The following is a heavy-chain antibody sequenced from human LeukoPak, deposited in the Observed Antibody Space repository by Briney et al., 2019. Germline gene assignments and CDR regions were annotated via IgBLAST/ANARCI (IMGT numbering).Heavy chain of an antibody. D-gene: IGHD3-22*01. CDR1: GGTFSSYV. CDR3: ASPPADYYDSRDYFDY. CDR2: IIPILGIA. J-gene: IGHJ4*02. V-gene: IGHV1-69*04. Sequence: SVKVSFKASGGTFSSYVISWVRQAPGQGLEWMGRIIPILGIANYAQKSQGRVTITADKSTSTAYMELSSLRSEDTAVYYCASPPADYYDSRDYFDYWGQGTLVTVSS.